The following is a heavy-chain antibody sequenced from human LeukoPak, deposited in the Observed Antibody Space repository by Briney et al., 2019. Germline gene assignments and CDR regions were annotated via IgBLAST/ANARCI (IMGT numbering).Heavy chain of an antibody. J-gene: IGHJ4*02. V-gene: IGHV4-59*01. D-gene: IGHD3-10*01. CDR1: GGSISSYY. CDR3: ARGGRSPLENFDY. CDR2: IYYSGST. Sequence: SETLSLTCIVSGGSISSYYWSWIRQPPGKGLEWIGYIYYSGSTNYNPSLKSRVTISVDTSKNQFSLKLSSVAAADTAVYYCARGGRSPLENFDYWGQGTLVTVSS.